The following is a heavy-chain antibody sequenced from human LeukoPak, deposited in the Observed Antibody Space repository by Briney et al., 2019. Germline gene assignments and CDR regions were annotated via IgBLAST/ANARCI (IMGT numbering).Heavy chain of an antibody. CDR2: IYHSGST. V-gene: IGHV4-59*08. Sequence: SETLSLTCTVSGGSISSYYWSWIRQPPGKGLEWIGSIYHSGSTYYNPSLKSRVTISVDTSKNQFSLKLSSVTAADTAVYYCARALWFGELLGGYYFDYWGQGTLVTVSS. J-gene: IGHJ4*02. CDR3: ARALWFGELLGGYYFDY. D-gene: IGHD3-10*01. CDR1: GGSISSYY.